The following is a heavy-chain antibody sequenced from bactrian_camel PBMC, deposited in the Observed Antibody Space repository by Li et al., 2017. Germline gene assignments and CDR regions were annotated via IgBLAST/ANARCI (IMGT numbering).Heavy chain of an antibody. CDR2: IGQHGDT. CDR3: AADSARRCGGSLDRLFAY. CDR1: GYIYSSHC. V-gene: IGHV3S53*01. J-gene: IGHJ6*01. Sequence: HVQLVESGGGAVQAGGSLRLSCVASGYIYSSHCMGWVRQAPGKEREGVAAIGQHGDTSYADSVKGRFTISQGNAKNTIYLQMNSLKPEDTAMYVCAADSARRCGGSLDRLFAYWGQGTQVTVS. D-gene: IGHD2*01.